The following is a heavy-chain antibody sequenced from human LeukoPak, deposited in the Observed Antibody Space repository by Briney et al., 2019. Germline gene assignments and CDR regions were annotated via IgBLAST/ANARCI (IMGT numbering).Heavy chain of an antibody. V-gene: IGHV1-46*01. CDR3: ARDRQGSGYYSFFDY. Sequence: ASVKVSCKASGYTITSYYMHWVRQAPGQGLEWMGIINPSGGSTSYAQKFQGRVTMTRDTSTSTVYMELSSLRSEDTAVYYCARDRQGSGYYSFFDYWGQGTLVTVSS. CDR1: GYTITSYY. CDR2: INPSGGST. J-gene: IGHJ4*02. D-gene: IGHD3-22*01.